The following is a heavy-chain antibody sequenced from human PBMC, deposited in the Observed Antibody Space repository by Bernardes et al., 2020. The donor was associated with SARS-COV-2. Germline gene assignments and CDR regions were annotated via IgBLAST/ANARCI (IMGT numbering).Heavy chain of an antibody. CDR2: IYHSGST. CDR3: ARVAGWDIVVVVAAHGVYYFDY. J-gene: IGHJ4*02. D-gene: IGHD2-15*01. V-gene: IGHV4-38-2*01. CDR1: GYSIRSGYY. Sequence: SETLSLTCAVSGYSIRSGYYWGWIRQPPGKGLEWIGSIYHSGSTYYNPSLKSRVTISVDTSKNQFSLKLSSVTAADTAVYYCARVAGWDIVVVVAAHGVYYFDYWGQGTLVTVSS.